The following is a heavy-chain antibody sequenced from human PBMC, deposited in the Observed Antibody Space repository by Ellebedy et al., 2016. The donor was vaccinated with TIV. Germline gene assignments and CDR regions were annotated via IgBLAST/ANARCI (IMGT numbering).Heavy chain of an antibody. J-gene: IGHJ3*02. Sequence: GESLKISCGASGFTFSTHAMHWVRQGLGGGLEWVANINQDATKKFYVDSVEGRFTISRDNAKNSLFLQMNSLRADDTAVYYCATDGSYGDYLSPAHAFVMWGQGTLVSVSS. V-gene: IGHV3-7*01. CDR1: GFTFSTHA. D-gene: IGHD4-17*01. CDR3: ATDGSYGDYLSPAHAFVM. CDR2: INQDATKK.